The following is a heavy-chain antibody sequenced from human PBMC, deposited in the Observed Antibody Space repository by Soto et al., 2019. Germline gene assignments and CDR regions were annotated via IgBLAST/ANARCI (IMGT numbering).Heavy chain of an antibody. CDR1: GFTFSRHW. J-gene: IGHJ5*02. CDR3: ARGQRALITYGPFDP. D-gene: IGHD4-17*01. CDR2: FSGTGGYT. Sequence: GGSLRLSCEVSGFTFSRHWMHWVRQAPGKGLEWVSTFSGTGGYTYYADSVKGRFTISRDDSKNTLFLHMNSLRAADTAVYYCARGQRALITYGPFDPWGQGTLVTVSS. V-gene: IGHV3-23*01.